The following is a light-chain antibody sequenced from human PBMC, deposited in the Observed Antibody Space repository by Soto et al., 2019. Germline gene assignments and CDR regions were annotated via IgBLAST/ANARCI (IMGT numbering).Light chain of an antibody. CDR2: GAS. CDR1: QSVSSN. J-gene: IGKJ1*01. CDR3: QQYDNWPQM. V-gene: IGKV3-15*01. Sequence: VMTQSPATLSVSPGERATLSCRARQSVSSNLAWYQQKPGQAPRLLIYGASTRATGIPARFSGSGSGTEFTLTITSLQSEDFAVYYCQQYDNWPQMFGQGTKVDIK.